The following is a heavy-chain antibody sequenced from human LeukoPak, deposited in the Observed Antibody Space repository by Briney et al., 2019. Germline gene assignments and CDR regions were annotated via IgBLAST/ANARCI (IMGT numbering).Heavy chain of an antibody. D-gene: IGHD2-2*01. CDR2: IIPIFGTA. Sequence: SVKVSCKASGGTFSSYAISWVRQAPGQGLEWMGGIIPIFGTANYAQKFQGRVTITADESTSTAYMELSSLRSEDTAVYYCARVSREGGIVVVPAEMDVWGQGTTVTVSS. J-gene: IGHJ6*02. V-gene: IGHV1-69*13. CDR3: ARVSREGGIVVVPAEMDV. CDR1: GGTFSSYA.